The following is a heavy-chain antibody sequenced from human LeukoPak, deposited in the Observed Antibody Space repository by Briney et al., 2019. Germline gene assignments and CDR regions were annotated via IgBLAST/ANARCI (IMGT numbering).Heavy chain of an antibody. CDR1: GFTFSSYG. D-gene: IGHD3-10*01. Sequence: GGSLRLSCAASGFTFSSYGMSWVRQAPGKGLEWVSAISGSGGSTYYADSVKGRFTISRDNSKNTLYLQMNSLRAGDTAVYYCAKDSSLLWFGELSQSWHYMDVWGKGTTVTVSS. CDR2: ISGSGGST. CDR3: AKDSSLLWFGELSQSWHYMDV. J-gene: IGHJ6*03. V-gene: IGHV3-23*01.